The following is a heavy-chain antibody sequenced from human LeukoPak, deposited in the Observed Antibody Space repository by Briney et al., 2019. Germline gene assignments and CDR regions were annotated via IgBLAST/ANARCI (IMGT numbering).Heavy chain of an antibody. D-gene: IGHD3-10*01. CDR1: GGSISDYY. Sequence: PSETLSLTCTVSGGSISDYYWSWIRQPPGKGLEWIGFIYYSGSTNYNPSLKSRVTISVDTSKNQFSLKLSSVTAADTAVYYCARGRDRGAVGRWGQGTLVTVSS. J-gene: IGHJ4*02. V-gene: IGHV4-59*01. CDR3: ARGRDRGAVGR. CDR2: IYYSGST.